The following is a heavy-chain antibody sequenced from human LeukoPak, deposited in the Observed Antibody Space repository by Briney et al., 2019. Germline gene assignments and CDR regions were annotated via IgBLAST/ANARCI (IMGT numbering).Heavy chain of an antibody. D-gene: IGHD5-18*01. J-gene: IGHJ4*02. V-gene: IGHV4-4*09. CDR2: IYNSGST. CDR3: ARDHFSYGLSGFDY. Sequence: SETLSLTCTVSGGSISSYYWSWIRQPPGKGLEWIGYIYNSGSTYYNPSLKSRVTISVDMSKNQFSLKLSSVTAADTAVYYCARDHFSYGLSGFDYWGQGTLVTVSS. CDR1: GGSISSYY.